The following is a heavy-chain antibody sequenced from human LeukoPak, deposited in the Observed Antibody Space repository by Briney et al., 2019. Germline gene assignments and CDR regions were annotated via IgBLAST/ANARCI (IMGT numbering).Heavy chain of an antibody. CDR3: ARDVVRGVYFDY. CDR2: IYYSGST. J-gene: IGHJ4*02. Sequence: SETLSLTCTVSGGSISSYYWSWIRQPPGKGLEWIGYIYYSGSTNCNPSLKSRVTISVDTSKNQFSLKLSSVTAADTAVYYCARDVVRGVYFDYWGQGTLVTVSS. V-gene: IGHV4-59*01. D-gene: IGHD3-10*01. CDR1: GGSISSYY.